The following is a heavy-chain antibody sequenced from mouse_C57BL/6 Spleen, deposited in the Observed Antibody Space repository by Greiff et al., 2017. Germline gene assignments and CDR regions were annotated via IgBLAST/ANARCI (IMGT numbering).Heavy chain of an antibody. Sequence: EVKLVESGGDLVKPGGSLKLSCAASGFTFSSYGMSWVRQTPDKRLEWVATISSGGSYTYYPDSVKGRFTISRDNAKNTLYLQMSSLKSEDTAMYDCARQGITKYFDYWGQGTTLTVSS. D-gene: IGHD2-4*01. J-gene: IGHJ2*01. CDR1: GFTFSSYG. CDR2: ISSGGSYT. CDR3: ARQGITKYFDY. V-gene: IGHV5-6*01.